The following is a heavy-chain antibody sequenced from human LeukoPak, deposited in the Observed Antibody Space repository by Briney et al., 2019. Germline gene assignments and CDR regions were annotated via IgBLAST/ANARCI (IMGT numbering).Heavy chain of an antibody. D-gene: IGHD3-3*01. J-gene: IGHJ6*02. CDR1: GYTFTSYG. CDR2: ISAYNGNT. Sequence: ASVKVSCKASGYTFTSYGISWVRQAPGQGLEWMGWISAYNGNTNYAQKLQGRVTMTTDTSTSTAYMELRSLRSDDTAVYYCARNIGDDFWSGYRSPLYYYGMDVWGQGTTVTVSS. V-gene: IGHV1-18*01. CDR3: ARNIGDDFWSGYRSPLYYYGMDV.